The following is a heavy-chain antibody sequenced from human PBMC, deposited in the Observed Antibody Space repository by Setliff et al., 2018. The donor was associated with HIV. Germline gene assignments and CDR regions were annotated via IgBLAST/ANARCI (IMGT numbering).Heavy chain of an antibody. Sequence: PSETLSLTCTVSGDSISSGSNYWSWIRQPAGKGLEWIGRLHLSGDTNYNPSLKSRVTMSIDTSKNQFSLKLSSVTAADTAVYYCAGQDIGAVPALGAFDIWGQGTMVTVSS. J-gene: IGHJ3*02. CDR2: LHLSGDT. D-gene: IGHD2-2*01. CDR3: AGQDIGAVPALGAFDI. CDR1: GDSISSGSNY. V-gene: IGHV4-61*02.